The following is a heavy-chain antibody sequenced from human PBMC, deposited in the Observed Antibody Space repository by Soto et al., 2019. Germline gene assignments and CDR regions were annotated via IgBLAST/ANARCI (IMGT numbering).Heavy chain of an antibody. CDR2: IYYSGST. Sequence: PSETLSLTCTISGGSISSSSYYWGWIRQPPGKGLEWIGSIYYSGSTYYNPSLKSRVTISVDTSKNQFSLKLSSVTAADTAVYYCARVVAGSYVYYYCYMDVWGKGTTVTVSS. D-gene: IGHD3-10*01. CDR1: GGSISSSSYY. V-gene: IGHV4-39*07. CDR3: ARVVAGSYVYYYCYMDV. J-gene: IGHJ6*03.